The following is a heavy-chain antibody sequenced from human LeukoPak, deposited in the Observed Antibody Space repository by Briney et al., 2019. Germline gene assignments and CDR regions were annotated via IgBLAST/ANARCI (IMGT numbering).Heavy chain of an antibody. V-gene: IGHV1-46*01. D-gene: IGHD3-10*01. Sequence: ASGKVSCKASGYTFTSYYMHWVRQAPGQGLEWMGIINPSGGSTSYAQKFQGRVTMTRDTSTSTVYMELSSLRSEDTAVYYCARDRAVVGGNYYFDYWGQGTLVTVSS. CDR3: ARDRAVVGGNYYFDY. CDR2: INPSGGST. J-gene: IGHJ4*02. CDR1: GYTFTSYY.